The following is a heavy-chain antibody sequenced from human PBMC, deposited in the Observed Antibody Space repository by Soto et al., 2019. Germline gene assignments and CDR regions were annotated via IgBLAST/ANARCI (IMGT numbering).Heavy chain of an antibody. CDR1: GFTFNTYP. D-gene: IGHD3-10*01. CDR3: AKGVLSFHYGMEV. CDR2: ISSTAGRTS. Sequence: EVQLLQSGGGFRPPGGSVRLSCATSGFTFNTYPMTWVRQAPGKGLEWVASISSTAGRTSSYADSMKVRFAIGRDFSDNSVSLELNNLRAADTAVYFCAKGVLSFHYGMEVWGQGATVTVSS. J-gene: IGHJ6*02. V-gene: IGHV3-23*01.